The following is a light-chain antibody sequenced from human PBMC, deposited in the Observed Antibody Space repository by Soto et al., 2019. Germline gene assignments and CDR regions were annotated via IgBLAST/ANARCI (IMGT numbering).Light chain of an antibody. CDR2: DVS. CDR1: SSDVGGYDF. Sequence: QSALTQPRSGSGSRGQSVTIACTGTSSDVGGYDFVSWYQHPPGKAPKLMIYDVSKRPSGVPDRLSGPNSGNTASLTISGLQAVCEVAYYFGSYAVPCTLGLFGGGPKLTVL. CDR3: GSYAVPCTLGL. V-gene: IGLV2-11*01. J-gene: IGLJ2*01.